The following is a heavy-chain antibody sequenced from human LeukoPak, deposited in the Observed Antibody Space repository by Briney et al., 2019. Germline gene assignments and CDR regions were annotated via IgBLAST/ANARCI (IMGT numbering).Heavy chain of an antibody. D-gene: IGHD3-22*01. Sequence: PGGSLRLSCAASGFTFSSYSMNWVRQAPGEGLEWVSSISRRSNYKYYADSVKGRFTISRDNAKNSLYLQMNSLRAEDTALCYCASSRYDSSGYYGIIGYWGQGTLVTV. J-gene: IGHJ4*02. V-gene: IGHV3-21*01. CDR1: GFTFSSYS. CDR2: ISRRSNYK. CDR3: ASSRYDSSGYYGIIGY.